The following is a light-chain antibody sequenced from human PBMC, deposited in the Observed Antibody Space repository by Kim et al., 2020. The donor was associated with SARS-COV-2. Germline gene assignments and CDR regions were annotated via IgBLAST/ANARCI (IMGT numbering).Light chain of an antibody. Sequence: DIQMTQSPSTLSASVGDRVTITCRTTQSISSDLNWYQQKPGRAPKLLISAASTLQGGVPSRFSGSGSETDFTLTISSLQPEDFATYFCQQSYITPFTFGPGTKVDIK. CDR1: QSISSD. J-gene: IGKJ3*01. CDR3: QQSYITPFT. CDR2: AAS. V-gene: IGKV1-39*01.